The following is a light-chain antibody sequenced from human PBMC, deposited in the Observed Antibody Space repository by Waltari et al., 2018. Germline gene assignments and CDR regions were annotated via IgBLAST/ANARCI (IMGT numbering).Light chain of an antibody. CDR2: GAS. CDR1: QSVNNY. Sequence: EVVLTQSPATLSLSPGETATLPCRASQSVNNYLAWYPQKPGQAPRLLTFGASSRATGIPARFSGSGSGTDFTLTISSLEPEDFAVYYCQIRNNYTFGQGTKLEIK. CDR3: QIRNNYT. V-gene: IGKV3-11*01. J-gene: IGKJ2*01.